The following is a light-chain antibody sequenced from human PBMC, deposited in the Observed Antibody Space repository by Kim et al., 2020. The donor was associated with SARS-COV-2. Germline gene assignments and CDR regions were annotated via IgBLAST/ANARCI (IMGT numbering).Light chain of an antibody. CDR3: NSRDSSGNHLV. V-gene: IGLV3-19*01. CDR2: GKN. J-gene: IGLJ2*01. Sequence: LGQTVRITCQGGSLRSYYASWYQQKPGQAPVLVIYGKNNRPSGIPDRFSGSSSGNTASLTITGAQAEDEADYYCNSRDSSGNHLVFGGGTKLTVL. CDR1: SLRSYY.